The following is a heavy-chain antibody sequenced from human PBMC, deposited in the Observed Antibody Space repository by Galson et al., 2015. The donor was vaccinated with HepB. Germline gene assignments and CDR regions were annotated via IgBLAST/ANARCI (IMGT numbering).Heavy chain of an antibody. J-gene: IGHJ6*03. CDR2: ISGSGGST. Sequence: SLRLSCAASGFTFSSYAMSWVRQAPGKGLEWVSAISGSGGSTYYADSVKGRFTISRDNSKNTLYLQMNGLRAEDTAVYYCANGGGNGYYYYYYMDVWGKGTTVTVSS. V-gene: IGHV3-23*01. CDR1: GFTFSSYA. CDR3: ANGGGNGYYYYYYMDV. D-gene: IGHD4-23*01.